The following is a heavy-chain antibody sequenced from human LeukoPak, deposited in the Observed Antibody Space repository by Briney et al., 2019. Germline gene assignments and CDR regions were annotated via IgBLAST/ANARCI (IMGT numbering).Heavy chain of an antibody. CDR2: IYYSGST. D-gene: IGHD6-13*01. J-gene: IGHJ4*02. CDR3: ARGLRGQLANFDY. V-gene: IGHV4-59*01. CDR1: GGSTSSYY. Sequence: KPSETLSLTCTVSGGSTSSYYWSWIRQPPGKGLEWIGYIYYSGSTNYNPSLKSRVTISVDTSKNQFSLKLSSVTAADTAVYYCARGLRGQLANFDYWGQGTLVTVSS.